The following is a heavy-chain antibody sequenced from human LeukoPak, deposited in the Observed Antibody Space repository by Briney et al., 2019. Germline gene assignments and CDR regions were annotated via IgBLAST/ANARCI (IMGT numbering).Heavy chain of an antibody. D-gene: IGHD2-2*02. V-gene: IGHV1-69*13. J-gene: IGHJ5*02. CDR2: IIPVFGTP. CDR3: ARDRPGRYCSSPSCFTASPLDP. CDR1: RGTFSSYA. Sequence: SVKVSCKTSRGTFSSYAITWVRQAPGQGLEWMGGIIPVFGTPNYAQKFQGRVTITADESTSTAYMELSSLRSEDTAVYYCARDRPGRYCSSPSCFTASPLDPWGQGTLVIVSS.